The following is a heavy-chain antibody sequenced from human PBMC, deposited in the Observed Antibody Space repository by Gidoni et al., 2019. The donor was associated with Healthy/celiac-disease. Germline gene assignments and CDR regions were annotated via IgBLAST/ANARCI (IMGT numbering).Heavy chain of an antibody. D-gene: IGHD1-26*01. Sequence: EVQLLESGGGLVQPGGSLRLSCAASGFTFSSYDMSWVRQAPGKGLEWVSAISGSGGSTYYADSVKGRFTISRDNSKNTLYLQMNSLGAEDTAVYYWAKLWEGWFDPWGQGTLVTVSS. CDR1: GFTFSSYD. CDR2: ISGSGGST. J-gene: IGHJ5*02. CDR3: AKLWEGWFDP. V-gene: IGHV3-23*01.